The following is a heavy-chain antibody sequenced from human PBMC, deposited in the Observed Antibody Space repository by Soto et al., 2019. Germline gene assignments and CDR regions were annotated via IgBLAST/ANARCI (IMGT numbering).Heavy chain of an antibody. CDR3: ARGPGYGDYIFDY. J-gene: IGHJ4*02. Sequence: GGSLRLSCVASGFTFSAYAMTWVRQAPGEGLEWVSALTPGGETTYYIDSVKGRFTISRDNAKNTLYLQMNSLTAADTAVYYCARGPGYGDYIFDYWGQGTLVTVSS. CDR1: GFTFSAYA. V-gene: IGHV3-23*01. CDR2: LTPGGETT. D-gene: IGHD4-17*01.